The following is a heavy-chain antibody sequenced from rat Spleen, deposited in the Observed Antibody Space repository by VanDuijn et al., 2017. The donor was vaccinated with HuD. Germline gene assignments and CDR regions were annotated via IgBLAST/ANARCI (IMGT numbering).Heavy chain of an antibody. CDR2: VWGDGST. V-gene: IGHV2-1*01. D-gene: IGHD1-12*01. CDR1: GLSLTSNT. J-gene: IGHJ2*01. CDR3: ARANRDSYAHFDY. Sequence: QVQLKESGPGLVQPSQTLSLTCTVSGLSLTSNTVHWVRQPPGKGLEWMGGVWGDGSTAYNSLLKSRLSITRDISKSQVFLKMDSLQTEDTATYYCARANRDSYAHFDYWGQGVMVTVSS.